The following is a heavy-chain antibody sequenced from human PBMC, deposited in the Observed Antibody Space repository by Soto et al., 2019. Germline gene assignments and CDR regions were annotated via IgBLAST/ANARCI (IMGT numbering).Heavy chain of an antibody. Sequence: SETLSLTYSVSGGSIRGSDDYWGWIRQSPGKGLEYIGSVFYTGSAYYNPSFKSRVSIVADTSTNRFFLNLKSVTATDTGVYYCAKTPTGYYDSWGQG. CDR3: AKTPTGYYDS. J-gene: IGHJ4*02. CDR1: GGSIRGSDDY. CDR2: VFYTGSA. V-gene: IGHV4-39*02. D-gene: IGHD2-8*02.